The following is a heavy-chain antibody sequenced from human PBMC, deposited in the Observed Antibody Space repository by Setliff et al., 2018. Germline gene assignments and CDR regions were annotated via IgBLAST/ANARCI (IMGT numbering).Heavy chain of an antibody. CDR3: VRERSGYSSNWYTLDAFDI. CDR2: IRSSTTYI. V-gene: IGHV3-21*01. Sequence: PGESEISCAASGFTFNTYNFNWVRQAPGKGLEWVSSIRSSTTYIYYADSVKGRFTFSRDNAKNSLYLQMSSLRAEDTAIYYCVRERSGYSSNWYTLDAFDIWGQGTMVTVSS. J-gene: IGHJ3*02. CDR1: GFTFNTYN. D-gene: IGHD6-13*01.